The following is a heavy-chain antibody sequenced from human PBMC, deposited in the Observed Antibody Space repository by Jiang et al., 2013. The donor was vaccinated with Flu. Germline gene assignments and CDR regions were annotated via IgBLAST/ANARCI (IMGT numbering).Heavy chain of an antibody. CDR1: GGSMSSSSCY. V-gene: IGHV4-39*01. CDR2: IYYSDSISFTGTT. D-gene: IGHD4-11*01. CDR3: VRHGFTAVTGLFAADY. Sequence: LLKPSETLSLTCTVSGGSMSSSSCYWGWIRQPPGKGLEWIGSIYYSDSISFTGTTSYNPSLKSRVTISVDTSKNQFSLKLYSVTAADTALYYCVRHGFTAVTGLFAADYWGQGTPVTVSS. J-gene: IGHJ4*02.